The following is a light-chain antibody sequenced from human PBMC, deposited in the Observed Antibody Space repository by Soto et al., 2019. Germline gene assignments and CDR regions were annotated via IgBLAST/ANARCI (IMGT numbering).Light chain of an antibody. J-gene: IGLJ2*01. CDR1: SGHSTYA. V-gene: IGLV4-69*01. CDR2: LNSDGSH. CDR3: QTWGTGIEVI. Sequence: QPVLTQSPSASASLGAWVKLTCTLSSGHSTYAIAWHQQQPEKSPRYLMKLNSDGSHSKGDGIPDRFSGSSSGAERYLTISSLQSEDEADYYCQTWGTGIEVIFGGGTKVTVL.